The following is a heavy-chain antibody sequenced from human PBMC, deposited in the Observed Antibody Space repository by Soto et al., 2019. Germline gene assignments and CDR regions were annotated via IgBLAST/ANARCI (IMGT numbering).Heavy chain of an antibody. CDR2: ISAYNGNT. J-gene: IGHJ4*02. CDR1: GYTFNSYG. D-gene: IGHD3-3*01. V-gene: IGHV1-18*01. Sequence: QVLLVQSGAEVKKPGASVKVSCKASGYTFNSYGVIWVRQAPGQGLEWLGWISAYNGNTKYSQNLQGRVTMTIDTTTSSAYLEVRSLRSDATAIYYCARYFWSGQLPFYFDHWGQGTLVTVSS. CDR3: ARYFWSGQLPFYFDH.